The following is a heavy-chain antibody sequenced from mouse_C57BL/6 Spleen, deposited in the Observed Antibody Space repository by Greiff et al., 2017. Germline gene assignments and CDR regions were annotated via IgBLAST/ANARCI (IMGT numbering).Heavy chain of an antibody. CDR2: ISDGGSYT. Sequence: EVMLVESGGGLVKPGGSLKLSCAASGFTFSSYAMSWVRQTPEKRLEWVATISDGGSYTYYPDNVKGRFTISRDNAKNNLYLQMGHLKSEDTAMYYCARDRGLPFDYWGQGTTLTVSS. V-gene: IGHV5-4*01. CDR1: GFTFSSYA. D-gene: IGHD3-1*01. CDR3: ARDRGLPFDY. J-gene: IGHJ2*01.